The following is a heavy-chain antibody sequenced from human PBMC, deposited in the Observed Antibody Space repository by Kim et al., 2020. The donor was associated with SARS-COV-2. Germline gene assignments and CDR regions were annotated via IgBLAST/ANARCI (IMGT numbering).Heavy chain of an antibody. CDR3: AKSRVLAARHGMDV. CDR1: GFTFSSYA. CDR2: ISGSGGST. V-gene: IGHV3-23*01. J-gene: IGHJ6*02. Sequence: GGSRRLSCAASGFTFSSYAMSWVRQAPGKGLEWVSAISGSGGSTYYADSVKGRFTISRDNSKNTLYLQMNSLRAEDTAVYYCAKSRVLAARHGMDVWGQGTTVTVSS. D-gene: IGHD6-6*01.